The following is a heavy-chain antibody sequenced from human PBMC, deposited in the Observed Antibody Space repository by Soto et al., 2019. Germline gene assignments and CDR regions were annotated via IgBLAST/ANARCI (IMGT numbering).Heavy chain of an antibody. CDR3: ARYIVGRGFVV. D-gene: IGHD2-15*01. V-gene: IGHV1-8*01. CDR1: GDRFTSFD. J-gene: IGHJ3*01. CDR2: MNPSGNT. Sequence: ASVKVSCKASGDRFTSFDINWVRQATGQGPEWIGWMNPSGNTGHSQRFHGRVTLSRDISISTAYMELSSLRSDDTAKYYCARYIVGRGFVVWGQGTVVIVSS.